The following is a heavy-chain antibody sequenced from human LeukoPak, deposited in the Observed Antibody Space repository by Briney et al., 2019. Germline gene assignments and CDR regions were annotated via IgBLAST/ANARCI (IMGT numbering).Heavy chain of an antibody. CDR3: ARAHTVTIYSGFDP. CDR1: GGTFSSYA. V-gene: IGHV1-69*04. J-gene: IGHJ5*02. Sequence: SVEVSCKASGGTFSSYAISWVRQAPGQGLEWMGRIIPIFGIANYAQKFQGRVTITADKSTSTAYMELSSLRSEDTAVYYCARAHTVTIYSGFDPWGQGTLVTVSS. CDR2: IIPIFGIA. D-gene: IGHD4-17*01.